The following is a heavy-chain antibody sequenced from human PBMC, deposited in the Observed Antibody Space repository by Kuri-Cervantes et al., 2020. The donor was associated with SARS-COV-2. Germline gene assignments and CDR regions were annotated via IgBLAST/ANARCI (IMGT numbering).Heavy chain of an antibody. J-gene: IGHJ4*02. D-gene: IGHD7-27*01. CDR1: GFTFSGYS. CDR2: IDSSSYYI. V-gene: IGHV3-21*01. CDR3: AREEGGELGEAFDY. Sequence: GGSLRLSCAASGFTFSGYSMNWIRQAPGKGLEWVASIDSSSYYIYHADSVKGRLTISRDNAKTSVYLQMNSLKVEDTAVYYCAREEGGELGEAFDYWGQGALVIVSS.